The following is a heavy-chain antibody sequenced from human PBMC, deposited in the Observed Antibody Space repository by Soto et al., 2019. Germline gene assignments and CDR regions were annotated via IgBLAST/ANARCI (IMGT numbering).Heavy chain of an antibody. CDR1: GYTFTNND. CDR3: ARMESFGSLNWFDP. Sequence: SVKVSCKASGYTFTNNDVSWVRQATGQGLEWIGWMNPGSGDTGYAQKFQGRVTMTRDISIATAYMELNSLTSEDTAIYYCARMESFGSLNWFDPWGQGTLVTVSS. D-gene: IGHD5-18*01. J-gene: IGHJ5*02. V-gene: IGHV1-8*02. CDR2: MNPGSGDT.